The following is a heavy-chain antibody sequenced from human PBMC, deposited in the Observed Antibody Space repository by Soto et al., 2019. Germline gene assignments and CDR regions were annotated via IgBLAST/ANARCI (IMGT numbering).Heavy chain of an antibody. CDR3: AGQDRRRWFDP. CDR1: GGSISSYY. V-gene: IGHV4-59*01. CDR2: IYYSGST. Sequence: PSETLSLTCTVSGGSISSYYWSWIRQPPGKGLEWIGYIYYSGSTNYNPSLKSRVTISVDTSKNQFSLKLSSVTAADTAVYYCAGQDRRRWFDPWGQGTLVTVSS. J-gene: IGHJ5*02.